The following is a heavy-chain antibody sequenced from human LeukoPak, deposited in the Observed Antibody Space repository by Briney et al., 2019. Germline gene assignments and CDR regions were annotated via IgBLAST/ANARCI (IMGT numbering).Heavy chain of an antibody. D-gene: IGHD6-6*01. Sequence: GASVKVSCKASGYTFTSYDINWVRQATGQGLESMGWMNPNSGNTGYAQKFQGRVTMTRNTSISTAYMELSSLRSEDTAVYYCALSIAARPYWFDPWGQGTLVTVSS. V-gene: IGHV1-8*01. CDR1: GYTFTSYD. CDR2: MNPNSGNT. J-gene: IGHJ5*02. CDR3: ALSIAARPYWFDP.